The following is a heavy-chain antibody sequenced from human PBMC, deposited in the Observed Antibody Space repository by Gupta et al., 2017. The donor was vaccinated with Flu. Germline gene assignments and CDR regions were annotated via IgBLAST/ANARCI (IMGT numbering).Heavy chain of an antibody. J-gene: IGHJ4*02. Sequence: EVQLLESGGALVQPGGSLRLSCTAYGFLFDNFLMSWVRQPPGKGLEWVSAICGRDTCTYYAVSVKGRFTISRDNSKNKVFLQMNRLRPEDTAVYYCAKHVYDIAVYGQDFWGQGTLGTVSS. CDR1: GFLFDNFL. CDR3: AKHVYDIAVYGQDF. D-gene: IGHD2-8*01. V-gene: IGHV3-23*01. CDR2: ICGRDTCT.